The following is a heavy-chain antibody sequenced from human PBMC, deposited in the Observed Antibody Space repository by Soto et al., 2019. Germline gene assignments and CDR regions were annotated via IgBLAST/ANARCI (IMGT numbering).Heavy chain of an antibody. D-gene: IGHD2-2*01. J-gene: IGHJ6*02. V-gene: IGHV1-69*13. CDR3: ARAEAEYCSSTSCYEVGVYYYYGMDV. Sequence: ASVKVSWKASGGTFSSYAISWVRQAPGQGLEWMGGIIPIFGTANYAQKFQGRVTITADESTSTAYMELSSLRYEDTAVYYCARAEAEYCSSTSCYEVGVYYYYGMDVWGQGTTVTVSS. CDR2: IIPIFGTA. CDR1: GGTFSSYA.